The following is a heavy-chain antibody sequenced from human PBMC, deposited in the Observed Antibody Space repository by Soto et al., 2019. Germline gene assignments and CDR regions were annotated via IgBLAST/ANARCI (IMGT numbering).Heavy chain of an antibody. CDR1: GGSISSYY. V-gene: IGHV4-59*01. D-gene: IGHD5-18*01. J-gene: IGHJ6*03. Sequence: QVQLQESGPGLVKPSETLSLTRTVSGGSISSYYWSWIRQPPGKGLEWIGYIYYSGSTNYNPSLKSRVTISVDTSKNQFSLKLSSVTAADTAVYYCASSGYSYGYYYYYYMDVWGKGTTVTVSS. CDR3: ASSGYSYGYYYYYYMDV. CDR2: IYYSGST.